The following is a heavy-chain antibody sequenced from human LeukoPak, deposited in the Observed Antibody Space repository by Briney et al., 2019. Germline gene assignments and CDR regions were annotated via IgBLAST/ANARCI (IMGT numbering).Heavy chain of an antibody. CDR1: GFTFSLYA. J-gene: IGHJ6*03. CDR3: AQTSPDYYYMDV. CDR2: ISGSGGST. V-gene: IGHV3-23*01. Sequence: GGSLRLSCAASGFTFSLYAMTWVRQAPGKGLEWVSGISGSGGSTHYADSVKGRFTISRDNSKNTLYLQMNSLRAEDTAVYYCAQTSPDYYYMDVWGKGTTVTVSS.